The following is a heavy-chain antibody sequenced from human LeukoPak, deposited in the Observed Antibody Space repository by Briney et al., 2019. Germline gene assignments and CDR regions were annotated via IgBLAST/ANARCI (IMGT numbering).Heavy chain of an antibody. CDR3: ARVPHYYGSGSSGFDY. CDR2: ISAYNGNT. CDR1: GYTFTSYG. D-gene: IGHD3-10*01. V-gene: IGHV1-18*01. J-gene: IGHJ4*02. Sequence: ASVKVSCKASGYTFTSYGISWVRQAPAQGHERMGWISAYNGNTNYAQKLQGRVTMTTDASTSTAYMELRSLRSDDTAVYYCARVPHYYGSGSSGFDYWGQGTLVTVSS.